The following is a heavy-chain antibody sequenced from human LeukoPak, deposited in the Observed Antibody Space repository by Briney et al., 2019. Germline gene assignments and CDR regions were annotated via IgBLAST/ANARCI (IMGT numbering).Heavy chain of an antibody. Sequence: GGSLRLSCAASGFTFSSYGMHWVRQAPGKGLEWVAFIRYDGSNKYYADSVKGRFTISRDNSKNTLYLQMNSLRAEDTAVYYCANGEHYYDSSGYATPDYWGQGTRVTVSS. CDR3: ANGEHYYDSSGYATPDY. V-gene: IGHV3-30*02. J-gene: IGHJ4*02. D-gene: IGHD3-22*01. CDR2: IRYDGSNK. CDR1: GFTFSSYG.